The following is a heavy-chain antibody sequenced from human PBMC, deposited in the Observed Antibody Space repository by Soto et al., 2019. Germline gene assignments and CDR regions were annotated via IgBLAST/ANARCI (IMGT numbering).Heavy chain of an antibody. D-gene: IGHD3-22*01. V-gene: IGHV1-69*13. CDR3: ARDPHYYDSSGPGYFDY. CDR2: IIPMFGTP. J-gene: IGHJ4*02. CDR1: GVTFNRQD. Sequence: ASVKVSCKASGVTFNRQDMRWVRQAPGQGLEWMGGIIPMFGTPHYAEKFQDRVTITADESTGTAYLELSSLTSEDTAVYYCARDPHYYDSSGPGYFDYWGQGTLVTVPQ.